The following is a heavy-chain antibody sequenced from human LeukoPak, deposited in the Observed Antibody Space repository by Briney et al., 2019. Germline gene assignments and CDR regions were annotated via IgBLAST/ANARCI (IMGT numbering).Heavy chain of an antibody. CDR2: IIPIFGTA. V-gene: IGHV1-69*05. Sequence: SVKVSCKASGGTFSSYAISWVRQAPGQGLEWMGGIIPIFGTANYAQKFQGRVTITTDESTSTAYMELSSLRSEDKAMYYCARAQYCSSTSCYTDQYYYYYMDVWGKGTTVTVSS. J-gene: IGHJ6*03. CDR3: ARAQYCSSTSCYTDQYYYYYMDV. D-gene: IGHD2-2*02. CDR1: GGTFSSYA.